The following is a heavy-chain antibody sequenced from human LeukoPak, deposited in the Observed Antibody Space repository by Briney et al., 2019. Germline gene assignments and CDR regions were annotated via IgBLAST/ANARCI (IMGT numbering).Heavy chain of an antibody. V-gene: IGHV1-2*02. CDR1: GYTFTGYY. D-gene: IGHD3-22*01. J-gene: IGHJ4*02. CDR2: INPNSGGT. CDR3: ARSKYYYDSSGYSH. Sequence: GASVKVFCKASGYTFTGYYMHWVRQAPGQGLEWTGWINPNSGGTNYAQKFQGRVTMTRDTSISTAYMELSRLRSDDTAVYYCARSKYYYDSSGYSHWGQGTLVTVSS.